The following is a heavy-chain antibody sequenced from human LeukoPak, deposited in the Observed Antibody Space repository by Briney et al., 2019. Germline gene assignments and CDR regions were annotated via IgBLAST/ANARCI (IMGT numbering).Heavy chain of an antibody. D-gene: IGHD5-18*01. Sequence: SETLSLTCSVSGGSIISYGYYWTWIRQYPGKGLEWIGNIFYNGTTYYNPSFKGRVTVSGDTSKNQFSLNLSSLTAADTAVYYCARDRMDTALAFFFDYWGQGTLVTVSS. CDR2: IFYNGTT. V-gene: IGHV4-31*03. CDR3: ARDRMDTALAFFFDY. CDR1: GGSIISYGYY. J-gene: IGHJ4*02.